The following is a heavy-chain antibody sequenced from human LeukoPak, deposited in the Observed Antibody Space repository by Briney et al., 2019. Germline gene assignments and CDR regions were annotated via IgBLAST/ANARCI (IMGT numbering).Heavy chain of an antibody. J-gene: IGHJ4*02. CDR3: ARRRDGYNFGSFYFDY. D-gene: IGHD5-24*01. V-gene: IGHV4-38-2*02. Sequence: SETLSLTCTVSGYSISDGNYWGWIRQPPGKGLEWIGSIFHTGSTYDNPSLKSRVTTSVDTSKNQFSLSLNSVTAADTAVYYCARRRDGYNFGSFYFDYWGQGILVTVSS. CDR2: IFHTGST. CDR1: GYSISDGNY.